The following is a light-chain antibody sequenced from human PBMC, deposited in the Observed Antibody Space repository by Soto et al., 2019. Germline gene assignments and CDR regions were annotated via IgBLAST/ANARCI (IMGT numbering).Light chain of an antibody. CDR2: DVS. CDR1: SSDVGGYNY. V-gene: IGLV2-14*03. CDR3: SSYASSNTQV. Sequence: QSALTKPASVSGSPGQSITVSCIGTSSDVGGYNYVSWYQHHPGKAPKLMIHDVSNRPSGVSDRFSGSKSGNTASLTISGLQAEDEAYYYCSSYASSNTQVFGGGTKVTVL. J-gene: IGLJ2*01.